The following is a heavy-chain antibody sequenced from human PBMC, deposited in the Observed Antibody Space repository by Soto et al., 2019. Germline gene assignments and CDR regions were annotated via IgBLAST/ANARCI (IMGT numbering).Heavy chain of an antibody. D-gene: IGHD1-1*01. Sequence: ASVKVSCKASGYTFTNYGITWVRQAPGQGLEWMGWISAYNGDTHYTQRLQGRVTMTTDTSTSTAYMELRGLRSDDTAVYYCARESNWYNWFDPWGQGTLVTVSS. V-gene: IGHV1-18*01. CDR2: ISAYNGDT. CDR1: GYTFTNYG. J-gene: IGHJ5*02. CDR3: ARESNWYNWFDP.